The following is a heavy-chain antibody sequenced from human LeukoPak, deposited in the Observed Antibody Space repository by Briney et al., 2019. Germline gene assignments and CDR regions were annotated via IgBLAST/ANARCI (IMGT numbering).Heavy chain of an antibody. CDR3: ARHMVVRGVGYYYGMDV. CDR2: IYYSGST. D-gene: IGHD3-10*01. CDR1: GGSISSYY. J-gene: IGHJ6*02. Sequence: SETLSLTCTVSGGSISSYYWSWIRQPPGKGLEWIGYIYYSGSTNYNPSLKSRVTISVDTSKNQFSLKLSSVTAADTVVYYCARHMVVRGVGYYYGMDVWGQGTTVTVSS. V-gene: IGHV4-59*08.